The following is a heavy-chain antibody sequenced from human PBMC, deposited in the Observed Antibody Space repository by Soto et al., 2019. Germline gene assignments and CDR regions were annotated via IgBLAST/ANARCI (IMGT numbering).Heavy chain of an antibody. CDR1: GFHFSTYR. D-gene: IGHD5-12*01. CDR2: ITANSDYT. J-gene: IGHJ4*02. V-gene: IGHV3-21*01. CDR3: TRVDGYTHASDF. Sequence: GGSLRLSCAASGFHFSTYRMSWVRRAPGKGLECVSSITANSDYTYHADSLKGRFTISRDNAKSTLYLQMNNLSVDDTALYFCTRVDGYTHASDFWGQGTQVTVSS.